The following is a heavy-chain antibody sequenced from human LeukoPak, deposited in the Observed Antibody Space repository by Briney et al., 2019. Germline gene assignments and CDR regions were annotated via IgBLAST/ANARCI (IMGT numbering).Heavy chain of an antibody. CDR1: GYTFTGYY. J-gene: IGHJ6*03. D-gene: IGHD3-10*01. CDR2: INPNSGGT. CDR3: ARDGAGITMVRGVIIQGYYYYYMDV. Sequence: ASVKVSCKASGYTFTGYYMHWVRQAPGQGLEWMGWINPNSGGTSYAQKFQGRVTMTRDTSISTAYMELSRLRSDDTAVYYCARDGAGITMVRGVIIQGYYYYYMDVWGKGTTVTVSS. V-gene: IGHV1-2*02.